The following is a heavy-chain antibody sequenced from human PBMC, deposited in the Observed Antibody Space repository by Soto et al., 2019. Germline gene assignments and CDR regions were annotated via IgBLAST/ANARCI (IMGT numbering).Heavy chain of an antibody. V-gene: IGHV4-59*08. Sequence: SETLSLTCTVSGGSISSYYWSWIRQPPGKGPEWIGYIYYSGSTNYNPSLKSRVTISVDTSKNQFSLKLSSVTAADTAVYYCARQARDGYNPGHFQHWGQGTLVTVSS. CDR3: ARQARDGYNPGHFQH. J-gene: IGHJ1*01. CDR2: IYYSGST. D-gene: IGHD5-12*01. CDR1: GGSISSYY.